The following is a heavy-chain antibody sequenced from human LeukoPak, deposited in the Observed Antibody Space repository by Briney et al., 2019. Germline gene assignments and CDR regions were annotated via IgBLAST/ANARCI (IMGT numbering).Heavy chain of an antibody. V-gene: IGHV3-30-3*01. Sequence: GGSLRLSCAASGFTFSSYAMHWVRQAPGKGLEWVAVISYDGSNKYYADSVKGRFTISRDNSKNTLYLQMNSLRAEDTAVYYCARVDIVVVPAPLDVWGKGTTVTVSS. CDR3: ARVDIVVVPAPLDV. CDR1: GFTFSSYA. D-gene: IGHD2-2*01. CDR2: ISYDGSNK. J-gene: IGHJ6*04.